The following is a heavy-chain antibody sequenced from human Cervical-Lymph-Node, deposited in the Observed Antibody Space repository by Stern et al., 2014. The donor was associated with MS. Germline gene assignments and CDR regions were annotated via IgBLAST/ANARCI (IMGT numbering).Heavy chain of an antibody. J-gene: IGHJ3*02. CDR1: EFTFSDYY. V-gene: IGHV3-11*01. CDR3: ASPGPLNAFDI. Sequence: VQLVESGGGLVKPGGSLRLSCAASEFTFSDYYMSWIRQAPGKGLEWVSYISSSGSTRYYVDSVKGRFTISRDNAKNSLYLQMNSLRAEDTAMYYCASPGPLNAFDIWGQGILVTVSS. CDR2: ISSSGSTR. D-gene: IGHD2-8*01.